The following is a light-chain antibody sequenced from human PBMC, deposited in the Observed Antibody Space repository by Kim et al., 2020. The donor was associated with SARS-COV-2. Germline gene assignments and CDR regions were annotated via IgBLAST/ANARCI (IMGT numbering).Light chain of an antibody. CDR3: QQRSSWPIT. J-gene: IGKJ5*01. CDR1: QSVSSH. Sequence: PGERATLSCRASQSVSSHLAWFQQKPGQAPRLLIYGASNRATGIPARFSGSGSGTDFTLTISSLEPEDFAVYYCQQRSSWPITFGQGTRLEIK. V-gene: IGKV3-11*01. CDR2: GAS.